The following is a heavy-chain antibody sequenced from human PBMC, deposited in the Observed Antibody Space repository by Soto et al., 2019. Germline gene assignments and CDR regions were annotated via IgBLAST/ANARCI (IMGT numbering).Heavy chain of an antibody. J-gene: IGHJ4*02. V-gene: IGHV4-59*11. CDR1: GGSISNHY. CDR3: TRANWYSEY. CDR2: IYYNGNT. D-gene: IGHD7-27*01. Sequence: SETLSLTCSVSGGSISNHYWSWIRQPPGKGLEWIGYIYYNGNTNYNPSLKSRVTMSVGTSRNQISLKLTTVTAADTAVYYCTRANWYSEYWGQGTLVTVS.